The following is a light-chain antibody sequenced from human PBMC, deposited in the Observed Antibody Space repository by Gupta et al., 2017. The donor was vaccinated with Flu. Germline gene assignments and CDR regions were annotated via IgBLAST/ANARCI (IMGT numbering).Light chain of an antibody. CDR3: QHYSDRPPWT. J-gene: IGKJ1*01. Sequence: ATLSVSLGERVTVSCRASQSISNNLAWYQQKPGQPPRLLIYNSYTRATDIPARFSGAGSGTDFTLTIDSRRSEDFAVYYCQHYSDRPPWTFGQGTKVDIK. CDR2: NSY. CDR1: QSISNN. V-gene: IGKV3-15*01.